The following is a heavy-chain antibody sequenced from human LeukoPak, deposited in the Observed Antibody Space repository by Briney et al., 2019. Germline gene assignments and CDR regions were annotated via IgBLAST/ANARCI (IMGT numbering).Heavy chain of an antibody. V-gene: IGHV3-30*02. CDR1: GFTFSTHG. D-gene: IGHD3-16*02. CDR3: ARHRTASDY. J-gene: IGHJ4*02. CDR2: IRYDGINK. Sequence: GGSLRLSCAASGFTFSTHGMHWVRQAPGKGLEWVAFIRYDGINKYYADSVKGRFTISRDSFKNTLYLQMNSLRAEDTAVYYCARHRTASDYWGQGTLVTVSS.